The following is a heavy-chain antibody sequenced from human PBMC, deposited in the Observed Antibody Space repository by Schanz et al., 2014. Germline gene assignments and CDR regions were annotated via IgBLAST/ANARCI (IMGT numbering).Heavy chain of an antibody. V-gene: IGHV3-7*01. CDR3: GGYPRFLGAFDV. Sequence: EVQLVESGGDLVQPGGSLRLSCAASGFMFSSFWMGWIRQAPGKGLEWVATIKQDGTEEKYVDSVRGRFTISRDNARDSLFLRMNSLRAGDTAVYYLGGYPRFLGAFDVWGQGTVVAVS. CDR2: IKQDGTEE. J-gene: IGHJ3*01. CDR1: GFMFSSFW. D-gene: IGHD2-15*01.